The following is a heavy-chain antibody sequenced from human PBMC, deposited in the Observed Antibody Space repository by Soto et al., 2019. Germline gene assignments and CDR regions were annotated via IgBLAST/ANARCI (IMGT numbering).Heavy chain of an antibody. CDR2: ISSGGGAK. Sequence: VQLVESGGGLVKPGGSLRLSCAASGFIFSDYYMAWIRQAPGKGLEWVSDISSGGGAKNVADSVRGRFTISRDNANNSLNRQMNSLRVEDTALYYGARRLTERTTGAWSNPWGQGPLVTVSS. CDR1: GFIFSDYY. V-gene: IGHV3-11*01. D-gene: IGHD1-1*01. CDR3: ARRLTERTTGAWSNP. J-gene: IGHJ5*02.